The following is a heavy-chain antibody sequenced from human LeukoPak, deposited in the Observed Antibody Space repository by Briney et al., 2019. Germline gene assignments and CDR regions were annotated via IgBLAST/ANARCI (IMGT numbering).Heavy chain of an antibody. CDR2: TSSDLNVK. CDR1: GFTFRNYV. V-gene: IGHV3-30-3*01. J-gene: IGHJ4*02. D-gene: IGHD3-10*01. Sequence: GGSLTLSCAASGFTFRNYVIHWVRQAPGKGLEWVAVTSSDLNVKLYADSVKGRFTIPRDNSRSTLYLQMNSLRPEDTAIYYCAREGYYGSGSPPSLYFDYWGQGTLVTVSS. CDR3: AREGYYGSGSPPSLYFDY.